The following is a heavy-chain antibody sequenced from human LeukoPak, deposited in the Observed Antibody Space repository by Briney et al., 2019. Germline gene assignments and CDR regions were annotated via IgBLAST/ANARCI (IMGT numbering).Heavy chain of an antibody. CDR3: ARKTVVGSYFDY. Sequence: PGGSLRLSCAASGFTFSSYWMSWVRQAPGKGLEWVANIKQDGSDKYYVDSVKGRFTISRDNAKNSLYLQIDSLRAEDTAVYYCARKTVVGSYFDYWGQGTPVTVSS. D-gene: IGHD4-23*01. CDR2: IKQDGSDK. V-gene: IGHV3-7*03. J-gene: IGHJ4*02. CDR1: GFTFSSYW.